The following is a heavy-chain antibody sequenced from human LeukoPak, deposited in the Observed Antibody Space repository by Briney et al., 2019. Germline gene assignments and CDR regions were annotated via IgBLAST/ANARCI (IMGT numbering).Heavy chain of an antibody. Sequence: SVKVSCKASGGTFSSYAISWVRQAPGQGLEWMGGIIPIFGTANYAQKFQGRVTITADKSTSTAYMELSSLRSEDTAVYYCARELMDYYDSSGYNNWSDPWGQGTLVTVSS. CDR3: ARELMDYYDSSGYNNWSDP. D-gene: IGHD3-22*01. V-gene: IGHV1-69*06. J-gene: IGHJ5*02. CDR1: GGTFSSYA. CDR2: IIPIFGTA.